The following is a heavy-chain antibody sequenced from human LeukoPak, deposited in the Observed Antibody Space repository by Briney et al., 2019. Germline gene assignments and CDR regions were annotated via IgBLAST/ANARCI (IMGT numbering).Heavy chain of an antibody. CDR2: ISISGTTI. CDR3: ARDPAGATYFDY. V-gene: IGHV3-11*01. CDR1: GFVFSDYY. J-gene: IGHJ4*02. D-gene: IGHD4/OR15-4a*01. Sequence: GGSLRLSCAASGFVFSDYYMAWIRQAPGKGLEWISYISISGTTIYYADSVKGRFTISRDNAKNSLYLQINSLRADDTAVYYCARDPAGATYFDYWGQGTLVTVSS.